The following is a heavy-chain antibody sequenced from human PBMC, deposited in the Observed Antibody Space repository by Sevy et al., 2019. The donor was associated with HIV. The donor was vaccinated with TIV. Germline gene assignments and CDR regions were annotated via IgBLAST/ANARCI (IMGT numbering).Heavy chain of an antibody. CDR1: GFTFSTSW. CDR3: AMVGSDY. CDR2: IKPDGSEK. V-gene: IGHV3-7*01. J-gene: IGHJ4*02. Sequence: GGSLRLSCAASGFTFSTSWMSWVRQAPGKGLEWVANIKPDGSEKYYVDSVKGRFTISRDNANNSLYLQLNSLRTEDTAVYYCAMVGSDYWGQGTLVTVSS.